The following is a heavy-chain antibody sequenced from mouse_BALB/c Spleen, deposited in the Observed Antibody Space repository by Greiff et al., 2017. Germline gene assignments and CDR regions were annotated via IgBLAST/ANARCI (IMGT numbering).Heavy chain of an antibody. D-gene: IGHD3-2*01. CDR3: AMGDSSGPGAMDY. CDR2: ILPGSGST. CDR1: GYTFSSYW. J-gene: IGHJ4*01. V-gene: IGHV1-9*01. Sequence: QVQLQQSGAELMKPGASVKISCKATGYTFSSYWIEWVKQRPGHGLEWIGEILPGSGSTNYNEKFKGKATFTADTSSNTAYMQLSSLTSEDSAVYYCAMGDSSGPGAMDYWGQGTSVTVSS.